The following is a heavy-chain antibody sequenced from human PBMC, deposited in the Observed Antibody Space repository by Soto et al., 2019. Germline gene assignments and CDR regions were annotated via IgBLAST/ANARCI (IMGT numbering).Heavy chain of an antibody. CDR2: IYYSGST. J-gene: IGHJ4*02. V-gene: IGHV4-31*11. CDR1: GGSIRSDGSY. CDR3: ARRAGNRRGYPIDS. D-gene: IGHD5-18*01. Sequence: QVQLQESGPGLVKPSQTLSLTSAVSGGSIRSDGSYWTWIRQLPGGGLEWIGYIYYSGSTSYNPSLESRASISVDSSENQFSLRLTSVTAADTAVYYCARRAGNRRGYPIDSWGQGTLVTVSS.